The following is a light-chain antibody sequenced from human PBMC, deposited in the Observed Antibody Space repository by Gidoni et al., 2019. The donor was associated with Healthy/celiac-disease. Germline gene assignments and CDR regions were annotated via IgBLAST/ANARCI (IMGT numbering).Light chain of an antibody. J-gene: IGKJ5*01. V-gene: IGKV3-20*01. CDR1: QSVSSSY. Sequence: EIVLTQSPGTLSLSPGERATLSCRASQSVSSSYLAWYQQKPGQAPRPLIYGASSRATGIPDRFSGSGSGTDFTLTISRLEPEDFAVYYCQQYGSSPLITFGQXTRLEIK. CDR2: GAS. CDR3: QQYGSSPLIT.